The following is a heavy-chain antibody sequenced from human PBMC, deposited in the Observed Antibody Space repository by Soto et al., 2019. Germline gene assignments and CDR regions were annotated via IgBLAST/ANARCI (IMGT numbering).Heavy chain of an antibody. CDR3: ARRVRYYGMDV. CDR2: IYPGDSDT. V-gene: IGHV5-51*01. J-gene: IGHJ6*02. D-gene: IGHD4-4*01. Sequence: LQISCNGSGYSFAIYCIRCVRQMPGKGLEWMGIIYPGDSDTRYSPPFQGQVTISADKSISTVYLQWSSLKASDTAMYYCARRVRYYGMDVWGQGTTVTVS. CDR1: GYSFAIYC.